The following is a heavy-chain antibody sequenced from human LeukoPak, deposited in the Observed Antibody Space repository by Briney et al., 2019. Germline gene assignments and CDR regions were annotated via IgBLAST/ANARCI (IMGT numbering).Heavy chain of an antibody. CDR2: IYYSGST. V-gene: IGHV4-59*08. CDR1: GGSISSYY. D-gene: IGHD2-15*01. Sequence: SETQSLTCTVSGGSISSYYWSWIRQPPGKGLEWIGYIYYSGSTNYNPSLKSRVTISVDTSKNQFSLKLSSVTAADTAVYYCARHLQGYCSGGSCYSPPRFAFDIWGQGTMVTVSS. CDR3: ARHLQGYCSGGSCYSPPRFAFDI. J-gene: IGHJ3*02.